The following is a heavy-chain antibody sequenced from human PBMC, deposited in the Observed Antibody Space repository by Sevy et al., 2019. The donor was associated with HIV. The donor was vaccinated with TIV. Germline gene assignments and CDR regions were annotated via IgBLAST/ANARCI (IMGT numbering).Heavy chain of an antibody. CDR1: GFTFSSYA. V-gene: IGHV3-23*01. Sequence: GGSLRLSCAASGFTFSSYAMSWVRQAPGKGLEWVSAISGSGGSTYYAHSVKGRFTISRDNSKNTLYLQMNSLRAEDTAVYYCAKNPRIVVVPKGYFQHWGQGTLVTVSS. CDR3: AKNPRIVVVPKGYFQH. CDR2: ISGSGGST. D-gene: IGHD3-22*01. J-gene: IGHJ1*01.